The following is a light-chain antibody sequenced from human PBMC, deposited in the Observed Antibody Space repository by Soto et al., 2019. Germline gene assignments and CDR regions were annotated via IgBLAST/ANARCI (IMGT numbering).Light chain of an antibody. CDR1: SSNIGAGYD. V-gene: IGLV1-40*01. Sequence: QSVLTQPPSVSGAPGQRVTISCTGSSSNIGAGYDVHWYQQLPGTAPKLLIYGNSNRPSGVPDRFSGSKSGTSASLAITGLQAEHEPDYYCQSYDSSLSGVVFGGGTKLTVL. CDR2: GNS. J-gene: IGLJ2*01. CDR3: QSYDSSLSGVV.